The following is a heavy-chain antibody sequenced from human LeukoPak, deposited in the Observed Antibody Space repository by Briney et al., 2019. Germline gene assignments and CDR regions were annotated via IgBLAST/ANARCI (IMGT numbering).Heavy chain of an antibody. CDR3: AREWVYSYGYFLDYFDY. CDR1: GFTFSDYY. J-gene: IGHJ4*02. Sequence: PGGSLRLSCAASGFTFSDYYMSWIRQAPGKGLEWVSYISSSGSTVYYADSVKGRFTISRDNAKNSLFLQMNSLRAEDTAVYYCAREWVYSYGYFLDYFDYWGQGTLVTVSS. D-gene: IGHD5-18*01. V-gene: IGHV3-11*04. CDR2: ISSSGSTV.